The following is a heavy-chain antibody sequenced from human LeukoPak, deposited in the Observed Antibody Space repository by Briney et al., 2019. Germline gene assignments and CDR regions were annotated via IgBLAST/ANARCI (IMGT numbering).Heavy chain of an antibody. CDR1: GFIFSTYW. D-gene: IGHD1-26*01. CDR3: TRDLVGATSHY. Sequence: GGSLRLSCAASGFIFSTYWMHWVRQAPGKGLVWVSRINSDGSGKSYADSVKGRFTISRDNAKNTVYLQMNSLRVEDTAVYYCTRDLVGATSHYWGQGTLVTVSS. V-gene: IGHV3-74*01. CDR2: INSDGSGK. J-gene: IGHJ4*02.